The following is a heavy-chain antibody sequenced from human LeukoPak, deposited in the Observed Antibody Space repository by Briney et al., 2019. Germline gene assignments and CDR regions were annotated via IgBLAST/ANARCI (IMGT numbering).Heavy chain of an antibody. Sequence: ASVKVSCKASGYTFTSYGISWVRQAPAQGLEWMGWISAYNGNTNYAQKPQGRVTMTTDTSTSTAYMELRSLRSDDTAVYYCARVAYYGSGSSCFDPWGQGTLVTVSS. CDR1: GYTFTSYG. V-gene: IGHV1-18*04. CDR2: ISAYNGNT. CDR3: ARVAYYGSGSSCFDP. J-gene: IGHJ5*02. D-gene: IGHD3-10*01.